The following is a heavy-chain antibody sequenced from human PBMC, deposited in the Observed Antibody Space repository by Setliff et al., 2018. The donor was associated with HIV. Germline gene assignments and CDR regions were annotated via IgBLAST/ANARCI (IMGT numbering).Heavy chain of an antibody. CDR2: ISSGNSYI. V-gene: IGHV3-21*01. Sequence: GGSLRLSCAASGFTFSSYSMNWVRQAPGKGLEWVSFISSGNSYIYYADSVKGRFTISRDNAKNSLFLRMNSLRAEDTAVYYCAKDDYFQSWGQGTQVTAPQ. J-gene: IGHJ1*01. CDR1: GFTFSSYS. CDR3: AKDDYFQS.